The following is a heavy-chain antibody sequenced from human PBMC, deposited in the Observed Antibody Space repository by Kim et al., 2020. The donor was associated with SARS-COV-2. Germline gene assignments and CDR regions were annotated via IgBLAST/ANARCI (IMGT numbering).Heavy chain of an antibody. Sequence: SVKVSCKASGGTFSSYAISWVRQAPGQGLEWMGGIIPIFGTANYAQKFQGRVTITADESTSTAYMELSSLRSEDTAVYYCASDAYCGGDCYSSSLYYYYGMDVWGQGTTVTVSS. J-gene: IGHJ6*02. CDR1: GGTFSSYA. CDR2: IIPIFGTA. V-gene: IGHV1-69*13. CDR3: ASDAYCGGDCYSSSLYYYYGMDV. D-gene: IGHD2-21*02.